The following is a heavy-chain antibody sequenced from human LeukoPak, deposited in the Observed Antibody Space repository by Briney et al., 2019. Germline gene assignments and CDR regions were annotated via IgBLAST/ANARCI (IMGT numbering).Heavy chain of an antibody. Sequence: ASVKVSCKASGYSLIVYYIHWIRQAPGQGLEWMGWINPRSGETNYAQKFQGRVTMTRDTSISTAYMELSRLRSDDTAVYYCARGLGGSTTPTYNWFDPWGQGTLVTVSS. V-gene: IGHV1-2*02. D-gene: IGHD2-15*01. CDR1: GYSLIVYY. CDR3: ARGLGGSTTPTYNWFDP. CDR2: INPRSGET. J-gene: IGHJ5*02.